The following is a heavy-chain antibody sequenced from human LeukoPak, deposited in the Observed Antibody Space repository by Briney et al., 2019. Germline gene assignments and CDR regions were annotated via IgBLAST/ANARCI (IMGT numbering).Heavy chain of an antibody. CDR2: IIPIFGTA. V-gene: IGHV1-69*06. Sequence: GASVKVSCKASGGTFGSYAISWVRQAPGQGLEWMGGIIPIFGTANYAQKFQGRVTITADKSTSTAYMELSSLRSEDTAVYYCAREAVAAAQVFDPWGQGTLVTVSS. CDR3: AREAVAAAQVFDP. D-gene: IGHD6-19*01. CDR1: GGTFGSYA. J-gene: IGHJ5*02.